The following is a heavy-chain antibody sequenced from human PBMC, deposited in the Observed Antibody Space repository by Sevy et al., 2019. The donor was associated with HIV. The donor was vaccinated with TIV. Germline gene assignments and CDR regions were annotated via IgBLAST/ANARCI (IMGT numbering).Heavy chain of an antibody. CDR1: GFTFSSYW. J-gene: IGHJ6*04. D-gene: IGHD1-20*01. V-gene: IGHV3-7*01. Sequence: GGSLRLSCAASGFTFSSYWMSWVRQAPGKGLEWVAKIKEDGSEKQCVDSVKGRFTISRDNAKNSLYLQMNSLRAEDTVVYYCARGSRITDVWGKWTTVTVSS. CDR3: ARGSRITDV. CDR2: IKEDGSEK.